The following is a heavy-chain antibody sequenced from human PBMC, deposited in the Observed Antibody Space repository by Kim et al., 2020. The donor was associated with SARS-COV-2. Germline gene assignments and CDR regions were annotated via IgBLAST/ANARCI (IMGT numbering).Heavy chain of an antibody. J-gene: IGHJ5*02. CDR1: GGSFSGYY. Sequence: SETLSLTCAVYGGSFSGYYWSWIRQPPGKGLEWIGEINHSGSTNYNPSLKSRVTISVDTSKNQFSLKLSSVTAADTAVYYCARGGVVDIVSGPETSSDWFDPWGQGTLVTVSS. V-gene: IGHV4-34*01. D-gene: IGHD5-12*01. CDR3: ARGGVVDIVSGPETSSDWFDP. CDR2: INHSGST.